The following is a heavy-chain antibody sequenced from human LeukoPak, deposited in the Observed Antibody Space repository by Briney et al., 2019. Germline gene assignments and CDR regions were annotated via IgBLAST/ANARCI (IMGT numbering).Heavy chain of an antibody. CDR3: ARGGSSGWYDYFDY. D-gene: IGHD6-19*01. CDR1: GGSFSGYY. CDR2: INHSGST. V-gene: IGHV4-34*01. J-gene: IGHJ4*02. Sequence: SETLSLTCAVYGGSFSGYYWSWIRQPPGKGPEWIGEINHSGSTNYNPFLKSRVTISVDTSKNQFSLKLSSVTAADTAVYYCARGGSSGWYDYFDYWGQGTLVTVSS.